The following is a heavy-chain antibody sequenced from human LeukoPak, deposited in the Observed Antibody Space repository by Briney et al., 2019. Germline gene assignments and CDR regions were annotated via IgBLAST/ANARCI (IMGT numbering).Heavy chain of an antibody. CDR2: INERGSEV. V-gene: IGHV3-7*01. J-gene: IGHJ6*02. CDR3: ARGHYGTDV. Sequence: SGGSLRLSCVASGFTFSDSWLTWVRQAPGKTLEWVANINERGSEVNYLDSVKGRFTISRDSARSTGYLQMNDLRVEDTAVYYCARGHYGTDVWGQGTTVIVSS. CDR1: GFTFSDSW.